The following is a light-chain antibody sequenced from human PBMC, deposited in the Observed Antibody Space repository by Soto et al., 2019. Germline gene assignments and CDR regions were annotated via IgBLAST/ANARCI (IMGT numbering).Light chain of an antibody. Sequence: QSVLTQPPSASGTPGQRVTISCSGGSSNIGSNAVNWYQQLPGTAPKLLIYSNNQRPSGVPDRFSGSKSGTSASLAISGLQYEDEADYYCAAWDDSLNGVVFGGGTKVTVL. CDR2: SNN. CDR3: AAWDDSLNGVV. CDR1: SSNIGSNA. V-gene: IGLV1-44*01. J-gene: IGLJ2*01.